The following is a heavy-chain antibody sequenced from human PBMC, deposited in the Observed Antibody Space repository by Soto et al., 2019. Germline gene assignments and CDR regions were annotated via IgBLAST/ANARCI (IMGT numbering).Heavy chain of an antibody. Sequence: QVQLQESGPGLVKPSETLSLTCTVSGGSISSYYWSWIRQPPGKGLEWIGYISYRGSTNYSPALKSRVSISARTSKNQFDLKLSTVTAADTTVYYCARRIAPAGTSNYYGLDVWGQGTTVSVTS. CDR1: GGSISSYY. CDR3: ARRIAPAGTSNYYGLDV. V-gene: IGHV4-59*01. D-gene: IGHD6-13*01. J-gene: IGHJ6*02. CDR2: ISYRGST.